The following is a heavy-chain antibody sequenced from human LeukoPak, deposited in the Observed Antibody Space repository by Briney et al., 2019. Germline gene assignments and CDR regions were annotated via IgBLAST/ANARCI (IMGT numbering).Heavy chain of an antibody. Sequence: ASVKVSCKASGYTFTSYGISWVRQAPGQGLEWMGWISAYNGNTNYAQKLQGRVTMTTDTSTSTAYMELRSLRSDDTAVYYCARSLKGQWLKTPNWFDPWGQGTLVTVSS. CDR2: ISAYNGNT. CDR3: ARSLKGQWLKTPNWFDP. J-gene: IGHJ5*02. V-gene: IGHV1-18*01. D-gene: IGHD6-19*01. CDR1: GYTFTSYG.